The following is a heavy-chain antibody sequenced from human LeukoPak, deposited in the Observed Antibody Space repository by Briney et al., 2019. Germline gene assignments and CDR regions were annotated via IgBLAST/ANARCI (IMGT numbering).Heavy chain of an antibody. CDR2: ISSSSSYI. V-gene: IGHV3-21*01. CDR3: ARDPLPYSGSYFDY. CDR1: GFTFSSYS. Sequence: PGGSLRLSCAASGFTFSSYSMNWVRQAPGKGLEWVSSISSSSSYIYYADSVKGRFTISRDNAKNSLYLQMNSLRAEDTAVYYCARDPLPYSGSYFDYWGQGTLVTVSS. D-gene: IGHD1-26*01. J-gene: IGHJ4*02.